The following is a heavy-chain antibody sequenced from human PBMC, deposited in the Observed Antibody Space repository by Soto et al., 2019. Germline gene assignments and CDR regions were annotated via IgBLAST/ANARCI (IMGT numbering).Heavy chain of an antibody. D-gene: IGHD3-10*01. J-gene: IGHJ4*02. CDR2: INGDGSTT. V-gene: IGHV3-74*01. Sequence: GGSLRLSCAGSGFTFTYWMHWVRQAPGKGLVWVGRINGDGSTTNYADSVKGRFTISRDNAKNTPFLQMDSLRAEDTAVYYCARAGSYRFDYWGQGALVTVSS. CDR1: GFTFTYW. CDR3: ARAGSYRFDY.